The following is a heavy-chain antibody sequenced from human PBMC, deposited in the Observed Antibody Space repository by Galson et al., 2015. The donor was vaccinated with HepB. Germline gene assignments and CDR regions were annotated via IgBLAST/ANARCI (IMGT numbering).Heavy chain of an antibody. V-gene: IGHV3-7*03. CDR2: IKQDGSEK. Sequence: SLRLSCAASGFTFSGYWMSWVRQAPGKGLEWVANIKQDGSEKYYVDSVKGRFTISRDNAKNSLYLQMNSLRAEDTAVYFCARGRLLWFGEFGPFGDGLDVWGQGTTVTVSS. CDR3: ARGRLLWFGEFGPFGDGLDV. J-gene: IGHJ6*02. D-gene: IGHD3-10*01. CDR1: GFTFSGYW.